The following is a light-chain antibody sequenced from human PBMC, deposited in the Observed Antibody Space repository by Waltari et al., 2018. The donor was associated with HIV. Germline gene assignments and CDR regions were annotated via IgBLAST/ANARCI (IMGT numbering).Light chain of an antibody. CDR2: GAS. CDR3: QQCATSPWT. V-gene: IGKV3-20*01. Sequence: VLTQSPGTLSLSPGDRAILSCRAGQSVSANFLGWYQQRPGQAPRLLVHGASRRATATPARFSCGGSGTDFTLIISRLQPEEFAVYYCQQCATSPWTFGQGTTV. CDR1: QSVSANF. J-gene: IGKJ1*01.